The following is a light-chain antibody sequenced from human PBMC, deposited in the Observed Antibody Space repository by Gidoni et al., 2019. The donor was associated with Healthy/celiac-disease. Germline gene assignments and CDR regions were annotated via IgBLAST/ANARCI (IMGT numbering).Light chain of an antibody. V-gene: IGKV3-15*01. CDR2: GAS. Sequence: EIVMTQSPATLSVSPGERATLSCRASQSVSSNLAWYQQKPGQAPRLLIYGASNRATGIPARFSGSGSGTEFTLTISSLQSEDFAVYYCQQYNNWPLTFGGGTQVEIK. J-gene: IGKJ4*01. CDR3: QQYNNWPLT. CDR1: QSVSSN.